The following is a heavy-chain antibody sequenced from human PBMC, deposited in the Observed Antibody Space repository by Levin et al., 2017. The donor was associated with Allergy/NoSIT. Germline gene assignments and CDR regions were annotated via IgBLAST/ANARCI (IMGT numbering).Heavy chain of an antibody. V-gene: IGHV3-21*01. CDR1: GFTFRSYS. Sequence: GGSLRLSCAASGFTFRSYSMNWVRQAPGKGLEWVSTISSSSSYIYYAESVKGRFTISRDNAKNSVYLQMSSLRAEDTAVYYCSRDLSFGNPQGFDCWGQGTLVTVSS. J-gene: IGHJ4*02. D-gene: IGHD1-14*01. CDR3: SRDLSFGNPQGFDC. CDR2: ISSSSSYI.